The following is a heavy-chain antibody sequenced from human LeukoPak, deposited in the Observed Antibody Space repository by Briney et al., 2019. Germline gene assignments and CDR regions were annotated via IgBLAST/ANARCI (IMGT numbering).Heavy chain of an antibody. CDR2: IGTNANT. J-gene: IGHJ6*03. Sequence: AGTRRLSCAASGFTFSSYDMHWVRQAAGQGLEGVSTIGTNANTYYLASVKSRFTISRENAKNSLYLQMNSLRAGDTAVYYCARGGDFGYSYGGYYYMDVWGKGTTVTVSS. D-gene: IGHD5-18*01. CDR1: GFTFSSYD. CDR3: ARGGDFGYSYGGYYYMDV. V-gene: IGHV3-13*01.